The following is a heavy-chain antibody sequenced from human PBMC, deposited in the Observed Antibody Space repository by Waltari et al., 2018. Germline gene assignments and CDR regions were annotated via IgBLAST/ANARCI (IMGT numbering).Heavy chain of an antibody. Sequence: QVQLQQWGAGLLKPSETLSLTCAVYGGSFRGYYWSWIRQRPGKGLEWIGKTTDSERTKYNPSLKSRISISVDTSKNQFSLTVFSVTAADAAVYYCARGDGTGKYGYWGQGTRVTVSS. J-gene: IGHJ4*02. CDR1: GGSFRGYY. CDR2: TTDSERT. D-gene: IGHD1-1*01. CDR3: ARGDGTGKYGY. V-gene: IGHV4-34*02.